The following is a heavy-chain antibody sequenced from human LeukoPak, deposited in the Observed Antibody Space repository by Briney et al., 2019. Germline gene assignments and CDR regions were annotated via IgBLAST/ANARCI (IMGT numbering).Heavy chain of an antibody. Sequence: PSETLSLTCTVSGGSISSYYWSWIRQPAGKGLEWIGRIYTSGSTNYNPSLKSRVTMSVDTSKNQFSLKLSSVTAADTAVYYCARDIQLWPYYYYYGMDVWGQGTTVTVSS. V-gene: IGHV4-4*07. CDR3: ARDIQLWPYYYYYGMDV. CDR2: IYTSGST. D-gene: IGHD5-18*01. J-gene: IGHJ6*02. CDR1: GGSISSYY.